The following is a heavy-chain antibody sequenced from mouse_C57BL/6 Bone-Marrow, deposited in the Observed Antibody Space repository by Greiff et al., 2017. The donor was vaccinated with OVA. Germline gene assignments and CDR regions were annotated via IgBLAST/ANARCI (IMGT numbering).Heavy chain of an antibody. CDR1: GFTFSDYY. CDR2: INYDGSST. Sequence: EVQLVESEGGLVQPGSSMKLSCTASGFTFSDYYMAWVRQVPEKGLEWVANINYDGSSTYYLDSLKSRFIISRDNAKNILYLQMSSLKSEDTATYYCARSTTVVSFDYWGQGTTLTVSS. D-gene: IGHD1-1*01. CDR3: ARSTTVVSFDY. V-gene: IGHV5-16*01. J-gene: IGHJ2*01.